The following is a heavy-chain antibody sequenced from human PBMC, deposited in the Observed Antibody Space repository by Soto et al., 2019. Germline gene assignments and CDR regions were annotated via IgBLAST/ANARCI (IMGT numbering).Heavy chain of an antibody. CDR2: ISSRSSTI. CDR3: ARDPGSGTRTTRYYYGMDV. J-gene: IGHJ6*02. Sequence: GGSLRLSCAASGFTFSSYSMNWVRQAPGKGLEWVSYISSRSSTIYYADSVKGRFTISRDDAKNSLYLQMNSLRDEDTAVYYCARDPGSGTRTTRYYYGMDVWGQGTTVTVSS. CDR1: GFTFSSYS. V-gene: IGHV3-48*02. D-gene: IGHD1-7*01.